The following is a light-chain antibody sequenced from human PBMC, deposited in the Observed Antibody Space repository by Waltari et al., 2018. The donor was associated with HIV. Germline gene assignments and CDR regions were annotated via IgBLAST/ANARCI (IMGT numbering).Light chain of an antibody. CDR3: QTWGTGIRV. J-gene: IGLJ2*01. CDR1: SGPRSYA. Sequence: QLVLTQSPSASASLGASVKLTCTLRSGPRSYAIPCHPQQPEKGPRYMMKLNSDGSHSKGDGIPDRFSGSSSGAERYLTISSLQSEDEADYYCQTWGTGIRVFGGGTKLTVL. V-gene: IGLV4-69*01. CDR2: LNSDGSH.